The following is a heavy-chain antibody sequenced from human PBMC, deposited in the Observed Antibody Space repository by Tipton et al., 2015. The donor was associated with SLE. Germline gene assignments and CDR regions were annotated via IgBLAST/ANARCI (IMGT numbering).Heavy chain of an antibody. CDR3: AEGHDAEYAPHY. D-gene: IGHD2-2*01. Sequence: QVQLVQSGAEVKKPGSSVRISCKASGGTFSNYAISWVRQAPGQRPEWIGGFIPSLDLTKYAERFQGRVTFSGDKPSRTSYMELSSLTSDDTATYYCAEGHDAEYAPHYWGQGTLVTVSS. CDR1: GGTFSNYA. J-gene: IGHJ4*02. V-gene: IGHV1-69*09. CDR2: FIPSLDLT.